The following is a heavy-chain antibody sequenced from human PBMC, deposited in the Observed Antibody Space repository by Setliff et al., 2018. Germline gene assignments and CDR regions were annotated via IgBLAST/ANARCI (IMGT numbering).Heavy chain of an antibody. CDR3: VPGRGS. D-gene: IGHD6-25*01. V-gene: IGHV3-7*01. Sequence: PGGSLRLSCAASGFPFSTYWLNWVRQAPGKGLEWVANIKQDGSEKYYVDSVKGRFTIARDNAQNSLYLQMDSLRAEDTAVYYCVPGRGSWGQGALVTVSS. CDR1: GFPFSTYW. J-gene: IGHJ5*02. CDR2: IKQDGSEK.